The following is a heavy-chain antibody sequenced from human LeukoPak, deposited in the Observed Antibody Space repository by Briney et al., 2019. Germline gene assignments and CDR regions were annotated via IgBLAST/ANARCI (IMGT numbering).Heavy chain of an antibody. CDR1: GGSVSSGSYY. J-gene: IGHJ6*02. CDR2: IYYSGST. V-gene: IGHV4-61*01. D-gene: IGHD2-15*01. Sequence: PSETLSLTCTVSGGSVSSGSYYWSWIRQPPGKGLEWIGYIYYSGSTNYNPSLKSRVTISVDTSKNQFSLKLSSVTAADTAVYYCAREKTSLLNGMDVWGQGTTVTVSS. CDR3: AREKTSLLNGMDV.